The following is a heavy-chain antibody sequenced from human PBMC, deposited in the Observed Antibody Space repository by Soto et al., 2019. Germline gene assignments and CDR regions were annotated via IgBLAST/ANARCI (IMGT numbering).Heavy chain of an antibody. V-gene: IGHV4-31*03. CDR1: GGSISSGGYY. J-gene: IGHJ4*02. D-gene: IGHD2-15*01. Sequence: QVQLQESGPGLVKPSQTLSLTCTVSGGSISSGGYYWSWIRQHPGKGLEWIGYIYYSGSTYYNPSLKSRVTISVDTSKNQCSLKLSSVTAADTAVYYCARGSVVAATLFDYWGPGTLVTVSS. CDR3: ARGSVVAATLFDY. CDR2: IYYSGST.